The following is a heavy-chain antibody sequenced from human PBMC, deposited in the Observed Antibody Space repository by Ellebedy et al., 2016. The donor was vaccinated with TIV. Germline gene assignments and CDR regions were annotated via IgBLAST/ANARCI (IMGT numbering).Heavy chain of an antibody. Sequence: PGGSLRLSCAASGFTFSDYDMHWVRQATGKGLEWVSGIGTAADPYYPGSVKGRFTISRDDAKNSLYLQMNSLRAGDTAVYYCARGDRSGSYWGEIHYWGQGTLVTVSS. D-gene: IGHD1-26*01. CDR2: IGTAADP. CDR1: GFTFSDYD. V-gene: IGHV3-13*05. J-gene: IGHJ4*02. CDR3: ARGDRSGSYWGEIHY.